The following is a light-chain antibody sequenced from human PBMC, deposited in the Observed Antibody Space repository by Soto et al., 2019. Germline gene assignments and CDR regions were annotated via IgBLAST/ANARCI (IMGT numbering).Light chain of an antibody. Sequence: QSVLTQPPSVSAAPGQKVTISCSGSSSNIGKNYVSWYQQLPGTAPKLLIYENNKRPSGIPDRFSGSKSGTSATLGITGLQTGDEADYYCGTWDSSLSAEVFGGGTKVTVL. CDR3: GTWDSSLSAEV. CDR1: SSNIGKNY. V-gene: IGLV1-51*02. CDR2: ENN. J-gene: IGLJ3*02.